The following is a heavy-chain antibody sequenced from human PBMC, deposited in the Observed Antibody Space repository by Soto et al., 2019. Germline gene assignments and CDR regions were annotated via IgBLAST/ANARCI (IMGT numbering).Heavy chain of an antibody. J-gene: IGHJ6*02. V-gene: IGHV1-18*01. CDR3: ARDPYHVLMVNAPNLYGMDV. CDR2: NSTYNGNT. Sequence: ASVKVSCKASGYTFTTYDISWVRQAPGQGLEWIGRNSTYNGNTNYPQSLQGRLTLTTDTSTTTAYMELRSLRSDDTAVYYCARDPYHVLMVNAPNLYGMDVWGQGTTVTVSS. CDR1: GYTFTTYD. D-gene: IGHD2-8*01.